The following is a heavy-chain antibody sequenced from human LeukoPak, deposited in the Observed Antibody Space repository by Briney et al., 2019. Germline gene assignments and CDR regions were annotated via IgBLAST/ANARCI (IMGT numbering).Heavy chain of an antibody. CDR3: ANPVEAASGY. CDR1: GFTFSSYA. D-gene: IGHD1-26*01. J-gene: IGHJ4*02. CDR2: ISGSGGST. V-gene: IGHV3-23*01. Sequence: PGGSLRLSCAASGFTFSSYAMSWVRQAPGKGLEGVSAISGSGGSTYYADSVKGRFTISRDNSKNTPYLQMNSRRAEDTAVYYCANPVEAASGYWGQGTLVTVSS.